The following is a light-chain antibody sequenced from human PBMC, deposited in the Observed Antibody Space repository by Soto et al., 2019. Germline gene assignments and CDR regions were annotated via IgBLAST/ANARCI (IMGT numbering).Light chain of an antibody. Sequence: QSVLTQPPSASGTPGQRVTISCSGSSSNIGNNTVNWYQQVPGTAPKLLIYSNNRRPSGVPDRFSGSKSGTSASLAISGLQPDDEADYYCAAWDERLNVQVFGRGPK. CDR1: SSNIGNNT. V-gene: IGLV1-44*01. CDR2: SNN. J-gene: IGLJ3*02. CDR3: AAWDERLNVQV.